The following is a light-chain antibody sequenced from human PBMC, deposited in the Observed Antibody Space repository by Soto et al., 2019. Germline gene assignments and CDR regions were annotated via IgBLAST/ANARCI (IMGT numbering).Light chain of an antibody. CDR3: QQYYSTPRT. V-gene: IGKV4-1*01. CDR1: QSLLYSSNNKNY. J-gene: IGKJ5*01. CDR2: WAS. Sequence: DIVMTQSPDSLPVSLGERATINCKSSQSLLYSSNNKNYLAWYQQKPGQPPKLLIFWASTRESGVPDRFSGSGSGTDFTLTISSLQAADVAVYYCQQYYSTPRTFGQGTRLEI.